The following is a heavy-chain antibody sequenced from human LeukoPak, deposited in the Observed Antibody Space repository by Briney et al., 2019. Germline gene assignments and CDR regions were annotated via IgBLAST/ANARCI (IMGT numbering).Heavy chain of an antibody. CDR2: TIPIFGTA. J-gene: IGHJ6*02. D-gene: IGHD3-10*01. CDR1: GGTFSSYA. CDR3: VVEGSGSYLYYYYGMDV. V-gene: IGHV1-69*13. Sequence: SVKVSCKASGGTFSSYAISWVRQAPGQGLEWMGGTIPIFGTANYAQKFQGRVTITADESTSTAYMELSSLRSEDTAVYYCVVEGSGSYLYYYYGMDVWGQGTTVTVSS.